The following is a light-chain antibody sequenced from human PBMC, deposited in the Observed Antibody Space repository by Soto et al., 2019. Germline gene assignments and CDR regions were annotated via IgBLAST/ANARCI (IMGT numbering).Light chain of an antibody. Sequence: DLQKTQSPSPLSASVGDRVTISCRASQNIRKYLNWYQQQPGQAPTLLLYGGSSLHSGVPSRFTGAGDGTNFTLAITGLQPGDFATYYCQQTYRSPYTFGQGTKVEMK. CDR3: QQTYRSPYT. CDR1: QNIRKY. CDR2: GGS. V-gene: IGKV1-39*01. J-gene: IGKJ2*01.